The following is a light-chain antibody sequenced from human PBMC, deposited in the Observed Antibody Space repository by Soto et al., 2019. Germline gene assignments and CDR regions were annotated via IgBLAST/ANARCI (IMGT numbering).Light chain of an antibody. CDR1: QSITNS. J-gene: IGKJ3*01. CDR2: AAS. Sequence: DIQMTQSPSSLSASVGDRVTITCQASQSITNSLNWYQHKPGKAPTLLVYAASSLQSGVPSRFSGCGSVTDFTLTISSLKPEDFATYFCQQGHSMPFAFGPGTKVDIK. V-gene: IGKV1-39*01. CDR3: QQGHSMPFA.